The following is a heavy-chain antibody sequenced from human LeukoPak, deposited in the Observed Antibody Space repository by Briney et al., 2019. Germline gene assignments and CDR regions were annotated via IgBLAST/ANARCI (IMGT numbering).Heavy chain of an antibody. V-gene: IGHV1-18*01. D-gene: IGHD4-11*01. CDR3: ASLYSNYVDFDY. CDR2: ISAYNGNT. J-gene: IGHJ4*02. CDR1: GYTFTNYG. Sequence: ASVKVSCKASGYTFTNYGISWVRQAPGQGLEWMGWISAYNGNTNYAQKLQGRVTMTTDTSTSTAYMELRSLRSEDTAVYYCASLYSNYVDFDYWGQGTLVTVSS.